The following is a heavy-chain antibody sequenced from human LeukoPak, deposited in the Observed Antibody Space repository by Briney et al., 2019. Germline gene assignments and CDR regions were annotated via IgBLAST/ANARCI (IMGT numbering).Heavy chain of an antibody. Sequence: GGSLRLSCAASGFTFSSYAMSWVRQAPGKGLEWVSAISGSGGSTYYADSVKGRFTISRDNSKNTLYLQMNSLRAEDTAVYYCARDGDGHYSYYYYGMDVWGQGTTVTVSS. J-gene: IGHJ6*02. CDR1: GFTFSSYA. V-gene: IGHV3-23*01. D-gene: IGHD3-22*01. CDR3: ARDGDGHYSYYYYGMDV. CDR2: ISGSGGST.